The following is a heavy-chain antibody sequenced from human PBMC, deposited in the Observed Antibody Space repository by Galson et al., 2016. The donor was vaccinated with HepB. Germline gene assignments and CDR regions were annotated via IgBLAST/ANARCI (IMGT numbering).Heavy chain of an antibody. D-gene: IGHD4-17*01. CDR1: GGSLSGYY. CDR2: IYNSVNI. V-gene: IGHV4-59*01. CDR3: ARHWTVTGDYFDS. J-gene: IGHJ4*02. Sequence: SETLSLTCTISGGSLSGYYWSWIRQPPGEGLQWIGSIYNSVNINYNPSLKRRVTIAIDMSKNQFSLRLTSVTAADTAIYYCARHWTVTGDYFDSWGQGTLVTVSS.